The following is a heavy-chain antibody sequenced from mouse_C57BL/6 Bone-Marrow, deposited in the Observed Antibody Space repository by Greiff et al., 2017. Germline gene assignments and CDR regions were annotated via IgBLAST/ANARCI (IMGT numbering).Heavy chain of an antibody. D-gene: IGHD2-5*01. CDR3: ARDSNYVEYFDV. Sequence: VQLQQPGAELVMPGASVKLSCKASGYTFTSYWMHWVKQRPGQGLEWIGEIDPSDSYTNYNHKFKGKSTLTVDKSSSTAYMQLSSLTSEDSAVYYCARDSNYVEYFDVWGTGTTVTVSS. V-gene: IGHV1-69*01. J-gene: IGHJ1*03. CDR1: GYTFTSYW. CDR2: IDPSDSYT.